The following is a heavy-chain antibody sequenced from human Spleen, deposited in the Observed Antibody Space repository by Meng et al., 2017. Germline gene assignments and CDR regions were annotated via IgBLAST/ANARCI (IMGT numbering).Heavy chain of an antibody. Sequence: ASVKVSCKASGYIFTGYYMHWVRQAPGLGLEWMGWINPNSGGTNYAQKFQGRVTMTRDMSISTAYMELSRLRSDDTAVYFCARKAGNCISTTCYSLDYWGQGTLVTVSS. CDR3: ARKAGNCISTTCYSLDY. D-gene: IGHD2-2*01. CDR2: INPNSGGT. V-gene: IGHV1-2*02. J-gene: IGHJ4*02. CDR1: GYIFTGYY.